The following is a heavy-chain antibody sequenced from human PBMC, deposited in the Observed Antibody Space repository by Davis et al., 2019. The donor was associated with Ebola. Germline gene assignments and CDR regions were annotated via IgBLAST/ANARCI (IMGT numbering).Heavy chain of an antibody. CDR2: ISYDGSNK. CDR3: ARSLYYYGMDV. Sequence: GGSLRLSCAASGFTFSSYGMHWVRQAPGKGLEWVAVISYDGSNKYYADSVKGRFTISRDNSKNTLYPQMNSLRDEDTAVYYCARSLYYYGMDVWGQGTTVTVSS. V-gene: IGHV3-30*03. CDR1: GFTFSSYG. J-gene: IGHJ6*02.